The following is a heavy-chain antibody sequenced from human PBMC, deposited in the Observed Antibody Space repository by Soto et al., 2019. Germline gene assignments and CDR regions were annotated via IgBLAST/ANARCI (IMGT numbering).Heavy chain of an antibody. V-gene: IGHV4-39*01. D-gene: IGHD6-13*01. CDR2: IYYSGST. Sequence: LSLPCTVSGGSISSSSYYWGWIRQPPGKGLEWIGSIYYSGSTYYNPSLKSRVTISVDTSKNQFPLKLSSVTAADTAVYYCARPYSRSWYPSSNWDYGIDVWGQGTTVTDSS. J-gene: IGHJ6*02. CDR3: ARPYSRSWYPSSNWDYGIDV. CDR1: GGSISSSSYY.